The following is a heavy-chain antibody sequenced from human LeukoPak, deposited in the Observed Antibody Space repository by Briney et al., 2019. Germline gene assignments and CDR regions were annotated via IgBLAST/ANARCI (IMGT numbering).Heavy chain of an antibody. CDR3: ARGLNQYYYDS. Sequence: SETLSLTCTVSGGSISSHYWNWIRQPAGKGLEWIGRFYSSGSTNYTPSLKSRVTMSVDTSRNQFSLRLNSVTAADTALYYCARGLNQYYYDSWGQGTLVTVSS. CDR2: FYSSGST. D-gene: IGHD1-14*01. V-gene: IGHV4-4*07. CDR1: GGSISSHY. J-gene: IGHJ4*02.